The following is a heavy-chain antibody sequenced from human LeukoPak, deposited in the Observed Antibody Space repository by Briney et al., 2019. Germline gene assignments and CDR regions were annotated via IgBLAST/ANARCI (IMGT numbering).Heavy chain of an antibody. V-gene: IGHV4-31*03. CDR2: IYYSGGT. CDR1: GGSISSGGYY. CDR3: ARGVVVATIQGPGFFFDY. Sequence: SETLSLTCTVSGGSISSGGYYWSWIRQHPGKGLEWIGYIYYSGGTYYNPSLKSRVTISVDTSKNQFSLKLSSVTAADTAVYYCARGVVVATIQGPGFFFDYWGQGTLVTVSS. J-gene: IGHJ4*02. D-gene: IGHD5-12*01.